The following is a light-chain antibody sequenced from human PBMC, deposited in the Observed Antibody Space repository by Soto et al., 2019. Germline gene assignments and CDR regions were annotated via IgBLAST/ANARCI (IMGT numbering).Light chain of an antibody. CDR1: TSNIGSNA. V-gene: IGLV1-44*01. J-gene: IGLJ2*01. CDR3: TAWDDSLNGRX. Sequence: QSVLTQPPSASGTPGQRVTFSCSGITSNIGSNAVNWYQQLPGTAPKLLIYSNDRRPSGVPDRFSGSKSGTSASLAISGLQSEDEADYYCTAWDDSLNGRXFGGGTKLTVL. CDR2: SND.